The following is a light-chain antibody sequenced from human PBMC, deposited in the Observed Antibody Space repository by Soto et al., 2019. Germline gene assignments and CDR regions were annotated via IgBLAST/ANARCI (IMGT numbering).Light chain of an antibody. CDR3: QQSYSTPWT. V-gene: IGKV1-39*01. CDR1: QSISTY. CDR2: AGS. J-gene: IGKJ1*01. Sequence: DIQMPQSPSSLSASVGDRVTITCRASQSISTYLNWYQQKPGHAPRLLIYAGSSLQSGVPSRFSGSGSGTDFTLTISSLQPEDFATYYCQQSYSTPWTFGQGTKVEIE.